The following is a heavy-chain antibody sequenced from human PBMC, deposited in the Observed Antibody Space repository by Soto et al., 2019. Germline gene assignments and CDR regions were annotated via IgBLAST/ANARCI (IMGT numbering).Heavy chain of an antibody. CDR1: GGTFSSYA. CDR3: ARGESIAAFWFDY. V-gene: IGHV1-69*12. D-gene: IGHD6-6*01. Sequence: QVQLVQSGAEVKKPGSSVKVSCKASGGTFSSYAISWVRQAPGQGLEWMEGIIPIFSTANYAQKFQGRVTNPADDSTSTAYMELSSLRSEDTAVYYCARGESIAAFWFDYWGQGTLVTVSS. J-gene: IGHJ4*02. CDR2: IIPIFSTA.